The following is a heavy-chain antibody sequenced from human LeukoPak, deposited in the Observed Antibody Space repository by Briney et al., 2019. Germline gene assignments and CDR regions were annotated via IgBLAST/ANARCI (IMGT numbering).Heavy chain of an antibody. V-gene: IGHV3-23*01. CDR3: AKGKVNHDGAFDL. CDR1: GFSFRSYT. D-gene: IGHD1-14*01. J-gene: IGHJ3*01. CDR2: ISASGVSA. Sequence: GGSLRLSCEGSGFSFRSYTMNWVRQVPGKGLEWVSTISASGVSAYYAVSVEGRFTISRDNSKNTFYMQINSLRAEDTAVYYCAKGKVNHDGAFDLWGQGAMVTVSS.